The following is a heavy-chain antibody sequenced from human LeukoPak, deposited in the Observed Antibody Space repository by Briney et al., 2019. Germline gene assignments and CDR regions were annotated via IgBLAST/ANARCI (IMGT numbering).Heavy chain of an antibody. CDR3: ARDSRTHCGTDACYGPYFDY. Sequence: GGSLRLSCEASGFSFSAYSMSWVRQAPGKGLEWISYIRSSSTTIYYADSVKGRFTISRDNAENSMYLQMNSLRVEDTAVYFCARDSRTHCGTDACYGPYFDYWGQGTLVAVSS. CDR2: IRSSSTTI. CDR1: GFSFSAYS. J-gene: IGHJ4*02. D-gene: IGHD2-2*01. V-gene: IGHV3-48*01.